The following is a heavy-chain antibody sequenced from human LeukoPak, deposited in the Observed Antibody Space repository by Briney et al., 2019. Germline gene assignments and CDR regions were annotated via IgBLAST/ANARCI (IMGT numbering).Heavy chain of an antibody. D-gene: IGHD5-12*01. CDR2: ISSSDSTI. V-gene: IGHV3-48*03. CDR3: ARVIDISYYYYMDV. J-gene: IGHJ6*03. CDR1: GFTFSSYE. Sequence: PGGSLRLSCAASGFTFSSYEMNWVRQAPGKGLEWVSYISSSDSTIYYADSVKGRFTISRDNAKNSLYLQMNSLRAGDTAVYYCARVIDISYYYYMDVWGKGTTVTISS.